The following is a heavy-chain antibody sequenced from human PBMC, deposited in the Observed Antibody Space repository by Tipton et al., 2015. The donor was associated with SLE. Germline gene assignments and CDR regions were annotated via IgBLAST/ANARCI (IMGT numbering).Heavy chain of an antibody. J-gene: IGHJ4*02. Sequence: GSLRLSCAASGFTFSSYSMNWVRQAPGKGLEWVSYISSSSSTIYYADSVKGRFTISRDNAKNSLYLQMNSLRAEDTAVYYCARASNTIFGVVGFDYWGQGTLVTVSS. CDR1: GFTFSSYS. CDR3: ARASNTIFGVVGFDY. CDR2: ISSSSSTI. V-gene: IGHV3-48*01. D-gene: IGHD3-3*01.